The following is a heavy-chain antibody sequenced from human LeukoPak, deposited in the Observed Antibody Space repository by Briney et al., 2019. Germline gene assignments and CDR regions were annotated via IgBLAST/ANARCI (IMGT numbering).Heavy chain of an antibody. CDR2: IDQDGSGH. CDR3: ARGRFQYDHSGYSSFYH. CDR1: GFTFSTLW. V-gene: IGHV3-7*01. D-gene: IGHD3-22*01. J-gene: IGHJ4*02. Sequence: GGSLRLSCAASGFTFSTLWMSWVRQAPGSGLEWVANIDQDGSGHYYVDSVKGRFIIYKDNAKNSLYLQMNSLRVEDTAVYYCARGRFQYDHSGYSSFYHWGQGTLVTVSS.